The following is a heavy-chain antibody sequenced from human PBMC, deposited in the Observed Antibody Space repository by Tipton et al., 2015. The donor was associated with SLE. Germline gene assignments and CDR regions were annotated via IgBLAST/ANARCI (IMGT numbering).Heavy chain of an antibody. V-gene: IGHV4-59*11. Sequence: TLSLTCTVSGGSISSHYWSWIRQPPGKGLEWIGYIYYSGSTNYNPSLKSRVTISVDTSKNQFSLKLSSVTAVDTAVYYCARAQEDIVVVPAAPSGYYGMDVWGQGTTVTVSS. CDR3: ARAQEDIVVVPAAPSGYYGMDV. D-gene: IGHD2-2*01. CDR2: IYYSGST. CDR1: GGSISSHY. J-gene: IGHJ6*02.